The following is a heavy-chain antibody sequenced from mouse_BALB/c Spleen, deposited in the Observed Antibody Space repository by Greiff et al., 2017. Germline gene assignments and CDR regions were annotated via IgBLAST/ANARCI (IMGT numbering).Heavy chain of an antibody. CDR3: ASYYGNYVAY. V-gene: IGHV3-2*02. Sequence: EVMLVESGPGLVKPSQSLSLTCTVTGYSITSDYAWNWIRQFPGNKLEWMGYISYSGSTSYNPSLKSRISITRDTSKNQFFLQLNSVTTEDTATYYCASYYGNYVAYWGQGTLVTVSA. D-gene: IGHD2-10*01. CDR2: ISYSGST. CDR1: GYSITSDYA. J-gene: IGHJ3*01.